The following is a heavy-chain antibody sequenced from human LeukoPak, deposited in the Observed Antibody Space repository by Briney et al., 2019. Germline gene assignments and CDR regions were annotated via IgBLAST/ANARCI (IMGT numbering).Heavy chain of an antibody. D-gene: IGHD6-13*01. V-gene: IGHV3-53*01. CDR3: ARVYRQQLVLDAFDI. Sequence: PGGSLRLSCAASGFTVSSNYMSWVRQAPGKGLEWVSVIYSGGSTYYADSVKGRFTISRDNSKNTLYLQMNSLRAEDTAVYYCARVYRQQLVLDAFDIWGQGTMVTVSP. CDR1: GFTVSSNY. CDR2: IYSGGST. J-gene: IGHJ3*02.